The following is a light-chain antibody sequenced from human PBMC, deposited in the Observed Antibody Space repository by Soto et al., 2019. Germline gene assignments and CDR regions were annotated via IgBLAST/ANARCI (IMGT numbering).Light chain of an antibody. CDR1: QSLSSY. Sequence: DIQMTQSPSTLSASVGDRVTITCRASQSLSSYLAWYQQKPGKAPNLLIYDASNLESGVPSRFSGSGSGTEFTLTISSLQPDDFATYYGQQYNSYPWTFGLGTRVEIK. CDR2: DAS. V-gene: IGKV1-5*01. J-gene: IGKJ1*01. CDR3: QQYNSYPWT.